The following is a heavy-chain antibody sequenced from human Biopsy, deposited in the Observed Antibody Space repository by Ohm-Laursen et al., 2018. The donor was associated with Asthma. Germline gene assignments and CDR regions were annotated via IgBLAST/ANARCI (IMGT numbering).Heavy chain of an antibody. CDR2: ISYDGSNK. CDR1: GFTFSSYG. Sequence: SLRLSCAASGFTFSSYGMYWVRQAPGKGLEWVAVISYDGSNKYYADSAKGRFTISRDNSKNTLYLQMNSLRAEDTAVYYCARDLHPTNHLGELSEGFDYWGQGTLVTVSS. V-gene: IGHV3-30*03. CDR3: ARDLHPTNHLGELSEGFDY. D-gene: IGHD3-16*02. J-gene: IGHJ4*02.